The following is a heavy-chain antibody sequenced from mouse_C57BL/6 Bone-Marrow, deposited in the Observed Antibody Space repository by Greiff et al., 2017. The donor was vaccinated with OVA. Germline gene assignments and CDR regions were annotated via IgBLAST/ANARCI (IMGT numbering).Heavy chain of an antibody. Sequence: EVMLVESGGGLVQPGGSLKLSCAASGFTFSDYYMYWVRQTPEKRLEWVAYISNGGGSTYYPDTVKGLFTISRDNAKNTLYLQMSRLKSEDTAMYYCARHEKATYAIDYWGQGTSVTVSS. D-gene: IGHD3-2*02. J-gene: IGHJ4*01. CDR2: ISNGGGST. V-gene: IGHV5-12*01. CDR1: GFTFSDYY. CDR3: ARHEKATYAIDY.